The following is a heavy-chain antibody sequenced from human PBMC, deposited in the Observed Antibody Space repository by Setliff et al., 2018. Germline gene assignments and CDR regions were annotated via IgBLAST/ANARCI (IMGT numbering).Heavy chain of an antibody. CDR1: GFRISFREYW. CDR3: AREPWQQLVVDY. D-gene: IGHD6-13*01. CDR2: IKWSGAST. V-gene: IGHV3-20*04. Sequence: ETLSLSCAASGFRISFREYWMFWVRQAPGKGLEWVSGIKWSGASTGYADSVKGRFTISRDNAKNSLYLQMNSLRVEDTAVYYCAREPWQQLVVDYWGQGTLVTVSS. J-gene: IGHJ4*02.